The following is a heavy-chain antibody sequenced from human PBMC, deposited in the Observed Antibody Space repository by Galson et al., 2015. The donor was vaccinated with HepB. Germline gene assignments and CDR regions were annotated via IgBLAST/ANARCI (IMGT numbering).Heavy chain of an antibody. CDR1: GFTFSSYW. J-gene: IGHJ4*02. V-gene: IGHV3-7*03. CDR2: IKQDGSEK. D-gene: IGHD4-17*01. Sequence: SLRLSCAASGFTFSSYWMSWVRQAPGKGLEWVANIKQDGSEKYYVDSVKGRFTISRDNAKNSLYLQMNSLRAEDTAVYYCARVRKGYVDVFDYWGQGTLVTVSS. CDR3: ARVRKGYVDVFDY.